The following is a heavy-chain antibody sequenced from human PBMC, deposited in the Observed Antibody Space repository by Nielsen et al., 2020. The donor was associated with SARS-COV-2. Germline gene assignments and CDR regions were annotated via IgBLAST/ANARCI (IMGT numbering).Heavy chain of an antibody. D-gene: IGHD2-21*01. CDR1: GHTFTSYA. CDR2: INTNTGNP. Sequence: ASVKVSCKASGHTFTSYAMNWVRQAPGQGLEWMGWINTNTGNPTYAQGFTGRFVFSLDTSVSTAYLQISSLKAEDTAVYYCARVVSPVTQYYYYGMDVWGQGTTGTVSS. CDR3: ARVVSPVTQYYYYGMDV. J-gene: IGHJ6*02. V-gene: IGHV7-4-1*02.